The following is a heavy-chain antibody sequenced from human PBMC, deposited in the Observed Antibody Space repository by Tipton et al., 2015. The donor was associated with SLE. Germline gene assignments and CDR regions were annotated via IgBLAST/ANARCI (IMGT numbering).Heavy chain of an antibody. V-gene: IGHV4-61*02. CDR1: GGSITTGSYY. CDR2: IYTSGST. CDR3: ARVGEPNHYDFWSGYHYWYFDL. Sequence: LRLSCTVSGGSITTGSYYWSWIRQPAGRGLEWIGRIYTSGSTNYNPSLKSRVTISVDTSKNQFSLKLSSVTAADTAVYFCARVGEPNHYDFWSGYHYWYFDLWGRGTLVTVSS. D-gene: IGHD3-3*01. J-gene: IGHJ2*01.